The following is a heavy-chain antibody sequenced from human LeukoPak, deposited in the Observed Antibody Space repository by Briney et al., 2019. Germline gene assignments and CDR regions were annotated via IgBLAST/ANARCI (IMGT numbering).Heavy chain of an antibody. D-gene: IGHD1-26*01. CDR3: AKDAGARYYYMDV. Sequence: GGSLRLSCAASGFTFSRYEMNWVRQAPGKGLEWVSAISGSGGSTYYADSVKGRFTISRDNSKNTLYLQMNSLRAEDTAVYYCAKDAGARYYYMDVWGKGTTVTVSS. J-gene: IGHJ6*03. CDR1: GFTFSRYE. V-gene: IGHV3-23*01. CDR2: ISGSGGST.